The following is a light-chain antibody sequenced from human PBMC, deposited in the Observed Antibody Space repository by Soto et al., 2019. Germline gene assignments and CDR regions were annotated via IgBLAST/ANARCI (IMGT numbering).Light chain of an antibody. CDR1: SSDIVAYNY. J-gene: IGLJ1*01. CDR3: CSYTPSSPPV. V-gene: IGLV2-14*03. Sequence: QSALTQPASVSGSPGQSITISCTGTSSDIVAYNYVSWYQQRPGRAPKLMISDVSSRPSGVSGRFSGSKSGNTASLTISGLQAEDEADYYCCSYTPSSPPVFGTGTKVTVL. CDR2: DVS.